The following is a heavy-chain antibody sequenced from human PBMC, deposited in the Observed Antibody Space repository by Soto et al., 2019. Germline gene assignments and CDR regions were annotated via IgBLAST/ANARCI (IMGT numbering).Heavy chain of an antibody. Sequence: ASVKVSCKASGYTFASYYMHWVRQAPGQGLEWMGIINPSGGSTSYAQKFQGRVTITADESTSTAYMELSSLRSEDTAVYYCARSRNSGSYSGFDYRGQGTLVTVSS. J-gene: IGHJ4*02. V-gene: IGHV1-46*01. CDR2: INPSGGST. CDR1: GYTFASYY. CDR3: ARSRNSGSYSGFDY. D-gene: IGHD1-26*01.